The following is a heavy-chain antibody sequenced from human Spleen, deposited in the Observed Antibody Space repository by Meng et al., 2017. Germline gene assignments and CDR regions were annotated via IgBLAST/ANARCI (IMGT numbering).Heavy chain of an antibody. CDR3: ATRGNPYLDR. J-gene: IGHJ4*02. V-gene: IGHV1-18*04. CDR1: GYTFTGYY. Sequence: VLVVQSGAGVKEPGALVKVSCKASGYTFTGYYMHWVRQAPGQGLQWMGWINIYNGITNYGRNFQGRVTLTTDTSTSTGYMELRSLTSDDTAVYYCATRGNPYLDRWGQGTLVTVSS. CDR2: INIYNGIT.